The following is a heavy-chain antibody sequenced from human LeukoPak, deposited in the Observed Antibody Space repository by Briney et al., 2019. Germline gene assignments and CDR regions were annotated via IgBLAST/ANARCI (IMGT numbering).Heavy chain of an antibody. CDR2: INRAGSEK. V-gene: IGHV3-7*03. CDR1: GFTFSSYW. CDR3: AKDGRFRYYDSS. D-gene: IGHD3-22*01. Sequence: GGSLRLSCAASGFTFSSYWMSWVRQAPGKGLEWVVNINRAGSEKHYVDSVKGRFTISRDNAKNSLYLQMNSLRAEDTAVYYCAKDGRFRYYDSSWGQGTLVTVSS. J-gene: IGHJ4*02.